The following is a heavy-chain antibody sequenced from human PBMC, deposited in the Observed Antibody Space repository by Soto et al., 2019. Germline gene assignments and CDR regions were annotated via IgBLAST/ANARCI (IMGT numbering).Heavy chain of an antibody. Sequence: QVQLVESGGGLVKPGGSLRLSCAASGLTFSDYYMNWIRQSGGKGPVLVSYITGSASTLYYSDSVKGRVTISRDNARNSRYLQMNSLRVQDTAVSYCARATSSWNSYHLDVWGKGTKVTVSS. CDR3: ARATSSWNSYHLDV. D-gene: IGHD6-13*01. J-gene: IGHJ6*03. V-gene: IGHV3-11*01. CDR1: GLTFSDYY. CDR2: ITGSASTL.